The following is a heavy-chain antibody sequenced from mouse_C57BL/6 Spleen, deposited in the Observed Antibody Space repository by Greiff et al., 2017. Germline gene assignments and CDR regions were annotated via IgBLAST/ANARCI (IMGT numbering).Heavy chain of an antibody. V-gene: IGHV5-6*01. CDR3: ARRGVIYYGSSYGYFDV. CDR1: GFTFSSYG. J-gene: IGHJ1*03. Sequence: EVQRVESGGDLVKPGGSLKLSCAASGFTFSSYGMSWVRQTPDKRLEWVATISSGGSYTYYPDSVKGRVTISRDNAKNTLYLQMSSLKSEDTAMYYCARRGVIYYGSSYGYFDVWGTGTTVTVSS. CDR2: ISSGGSYT. D-gene: IGHD1-1*01.